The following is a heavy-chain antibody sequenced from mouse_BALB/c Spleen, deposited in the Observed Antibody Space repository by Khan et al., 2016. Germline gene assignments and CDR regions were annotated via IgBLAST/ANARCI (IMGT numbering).Heavy chain of an antibody. Sequence: QIQLVQSGPELKKPGETVKISCKASGYTFTNYGMNWVKQAPGKGLKWMGWINTYTGESTYADDFKGRVAISLQTSASTAYLQINNLKNEDTAAYFCAIGGDYGGFASWGQGTLVTVSA. CDR1: GYTFTNYG. J-gene: IGHJ3*01. V-gene: IGHV9-3-1*01. D-gene: IGHD2-13*01. CDR2: INTYTGES. CDR3: AIGGDYGGFAS.